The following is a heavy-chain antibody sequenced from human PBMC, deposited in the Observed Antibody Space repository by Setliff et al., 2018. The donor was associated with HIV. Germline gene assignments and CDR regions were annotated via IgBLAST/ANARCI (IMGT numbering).Heavy chain of an antibody. CDR3: ARSGFGSGSYAYYGLDV. CDR1: GGSITINSYY. Sequence: SETLSLTCTVSGGSITINSYYWGWIRQPPGKGLESIGTIYYSGTTYYNPSLKSRITISVDTSKNQFSLKLNSVTAAETAVYYCARSGFGSGSYAYYGLDVWGQGTTVTVSS. D-gene: IGHD1-26*01. CDR2: IYYSGTT. V-gene: IGHV4-39*07. J-gene: IGHJ6*02.